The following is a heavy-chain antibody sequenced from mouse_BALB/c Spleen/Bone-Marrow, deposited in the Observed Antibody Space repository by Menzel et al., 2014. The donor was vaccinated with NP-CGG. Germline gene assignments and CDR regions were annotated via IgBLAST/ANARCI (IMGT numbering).Heavy chain of an antibody. Sequence: EVQLQQSGPSVVKPSQTLSLTCSVTGDSITSGFWNWIRKFPGNKLEYMGYISYSGTTYYNPSLKSRISFTRDTSKNQYYQQLISVTTEDTATYFCARWDFGNHYAMDYWGQGTSVTVSS. V-gene: IGHV3-8*02. CDR3: ARWDFGNHYAMDY. D-gene: IGHD2-1*01. CDR1: GDSITSGF. CDR2: ISYSGTT. J-gene: IGHJ4*01.